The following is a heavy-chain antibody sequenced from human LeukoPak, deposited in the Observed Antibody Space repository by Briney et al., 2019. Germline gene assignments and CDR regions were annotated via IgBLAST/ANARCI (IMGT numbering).Heavy chain of an antibody. V-gene: IGHV3-30*02. CDR3: AREPGSNLYYAFSYYYYYYMDV. CDR2: IRYDGSNK. J-gene: IGHJ6*03. CDR1: GFTFSSYG. D-gene: IGHD3-3*01. Sequence: GSLRLSCAASGFTFSSYGMHWVRQAPGKGLEWVAFIRYDGSNKYYADSVKGRFTISRDNAKNSLYLQMNSMRAEDTAVYYCAREPGSNLYYAFSYYYYYYMDVWGKGPTVTVSS.